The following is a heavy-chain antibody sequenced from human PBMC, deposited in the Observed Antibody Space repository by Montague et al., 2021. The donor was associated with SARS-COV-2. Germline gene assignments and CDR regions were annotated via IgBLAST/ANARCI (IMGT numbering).Heavy chain of an antibody. V-gene: IGHV4-30-4*08. CDR1: GGSISSGDYY. Sequence: TLSLTCTVSGGSISSGDYYWSWIRQPPGKGLEWIGYIYYSGSTYYNPSLKSRVTISVDTSKNQFSLKLSSVTAADTAVYYCARDIGVGGSTYYYYGMDVWGQGTPVTVSS. D-gene: IGHD6-13*01. CDR3: ARDIGVGGSTYYYYGMDV. J-gene: IGHJ6*02. CDR2: IYYSGST.